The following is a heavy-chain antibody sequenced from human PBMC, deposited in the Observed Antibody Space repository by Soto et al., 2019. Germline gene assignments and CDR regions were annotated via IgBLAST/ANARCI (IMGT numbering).Heavy chain of an antibody. J-gene: IGHJ4*02. CDR3: ARVASDYINSADH. V-gene: IGHV3-23*01. CDR1: GFIFTAYP. Sequence: EVQLLESGGGLGQPGGSRGLPWAAPGFIFTAYPLPWVRQAPGKGREWVSAIGGGGGNTYYAASVKGRFTISRDNSKDTVDLEMNRLRVDDTAVYFCARVASDYINSADHWGQGILVTVSS. CDR2: IGGGGGNT. D-gene: IGHD4-4*01.